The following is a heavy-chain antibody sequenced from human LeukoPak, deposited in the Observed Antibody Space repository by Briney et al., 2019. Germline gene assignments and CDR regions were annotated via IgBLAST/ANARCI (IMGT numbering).Heavy chain of an antibody. CDR1: GYSFATYW. J-gene: IGHJ4*02. CDR2: IYPGDSET. V-gene: IGHV5-51*01. CDR3: AGAPTGTAIDS. Sequence: GESLKISCKGSGYSFATYWLGWVRQMPGKGLEWMGIIYPGDSETRYSPAFQRQFTISADKSISTAYLQWSSLKASDSAIYYCAGAPTGTAIDSWGQGTLVTVSS. D-gene: IGHD6-13*01.